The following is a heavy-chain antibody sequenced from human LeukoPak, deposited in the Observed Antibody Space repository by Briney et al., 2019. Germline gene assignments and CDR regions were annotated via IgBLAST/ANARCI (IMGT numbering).Heavy chain of an antibody. V-gene: IGHV3-30*04. CDR3: ARDRGSSVRYFDY. Sequence: GRSLRLSCAASGFTFSSYAMHWVRQAPGKGLEWVAVISYDGSNKYYADSVKGRFTISRDNSKNTLYLQMNSLRAEDTAVYYCARDRGSSVRYFDYWGQGTLVTVSS. CDR1: GFTFSSYA. D-gene: IGHD2-2*01. CDR2: ISYDGSNK. J-gene: IGHJ4*02.